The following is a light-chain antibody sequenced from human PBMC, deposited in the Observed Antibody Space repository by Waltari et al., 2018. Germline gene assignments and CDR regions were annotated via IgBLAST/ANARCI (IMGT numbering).Light chain of an antibody. Sequence: QSVLTPPPSESGAPGQRGTISRPGSSSNTGAPHDVHWYQHFPGLTPKVLIYGDINRPSGVPDRFSASKSVTSASLAITGLQAEDEAYYYCQSYDSDVSGLVFGSGTKVTVL. J-gene: IGLJ1*01. V-gene: IGLV1-40*01. CDR1: SSNTGAPHD. CDR3: QSYDSDVSGLV. CDR2: GDI.